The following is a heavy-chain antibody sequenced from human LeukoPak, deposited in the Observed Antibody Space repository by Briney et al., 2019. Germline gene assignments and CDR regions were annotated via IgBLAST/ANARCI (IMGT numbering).Heavy chain of an antibody. Sequence: SQTLSLTCAISGDSVSSNSAAWNWIRQSPSRGLEWLGRTYYKSKWYNDYAVAVKSRVTINPDTSKNQSSLQLTSVTPEDTALYYCARGILGSAGFDYWGQGTLVTVSS. J-gene: IGHJ4*02. CDR3: ARGILGSAGFDY. CDR2: TYYKSKWYN. CDR1: GDSVSSNSAA. D-gene: IGHD2/OR15-2a*01. V-gene: IGHV6-1*01.